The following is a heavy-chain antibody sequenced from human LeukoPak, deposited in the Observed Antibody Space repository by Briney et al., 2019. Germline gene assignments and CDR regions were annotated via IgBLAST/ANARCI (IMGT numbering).Heavy chain of an antibody. Sequence: GGSLRLSCAASGFIFSGSAMHWVRQASGKGLEWVGRIRSKGNNYETAYAASVKGRFTVSRDDSKNTAYLQMNSLRAEDTALYYCAKDRAIAAAGTVDYGMDVWGQGTTVTVSS. CDR1: GFIFSGSA. D-gene: IGHD6-13*01. V-gene: IGHV3-73*01. CDR3: AKDRAIAAAGTVDYGMDV. J-gene: IGHJ6*02. CDR2: IRSKGNNYET.